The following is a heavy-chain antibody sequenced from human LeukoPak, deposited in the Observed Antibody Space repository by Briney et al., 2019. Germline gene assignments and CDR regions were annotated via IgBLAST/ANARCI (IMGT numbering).Heavy chain of an antibody. CDR2: IFYSGST. Sequence: KASETLSLTCTVSGGSISSSSYYWGWIRQPPGKGLEWIGSIFYSGSTYYNPSLESRVTISVDTSKNQFSLKLSSVTAAETALYYCARHGAVIGPAYWFDPWGQGTLVTVSS. V-gene: IGHV4-39*01. CDR3: ARHGAVIGPAYWFDP. D-gene: IGHD2-21*01. CDR1: GGSISSSSYY. J-gene: IGHJ5*02.